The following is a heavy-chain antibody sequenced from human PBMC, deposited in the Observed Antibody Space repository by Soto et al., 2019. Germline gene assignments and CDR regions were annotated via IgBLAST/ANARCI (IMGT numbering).Heavy chain of an antibody. CDR3: AIPTNIVIWFGELPDV. V-gene: IGHV3-30-3*01. J-gene: IGHJ6*02. D-gene: IGHD3-10*01. CDR2: ISYDGSDK. Sequence: QVQLVESGGGVVQPGRSLRLSCAASGFTFSSHAMHWVRQAPGKGLEWVGVISYDGSDKYYAVSVKGRFTISRDNSKNTLYLQMNSLRVEDTAAYYCAIPTNIVIWFGELPDVWGQGTTVIVS. CDR1: GFTFSSHA.